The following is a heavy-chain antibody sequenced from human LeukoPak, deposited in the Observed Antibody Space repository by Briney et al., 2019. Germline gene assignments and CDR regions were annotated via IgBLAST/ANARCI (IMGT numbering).Heavy chain of an antibody. CDR3: TRDESFYGSGRYY. CDR1: GFTVSSNY. D-gene: IGHD3-10*01. Sequence: GGSLRLSCAASGFTVSSNYMSWVRQAPGKGLEWVSVIYSGGSTYYADSVKSRFTISRDNSKNTLYLQMNSLRAEDTAVYYCTRDESFYGSGRYYWGQGTLVTVSS. J-gene: IGHJ4*02. V-gene: IGHV3-53*01. CDR2: IYSGGST.